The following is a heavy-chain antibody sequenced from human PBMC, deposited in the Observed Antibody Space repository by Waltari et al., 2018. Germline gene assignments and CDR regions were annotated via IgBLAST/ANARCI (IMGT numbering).Heavy chain of an antibody. CDR1: GFTFSSYG. CDR3: AKEGIAAAAGLDAFDI. Sequence: QVQLVESGGGVVQPGGSLRLSCAASGFTFSSYGMHWVRQAPGKGLEWVAFIRYDGSNKYYADSVKGRFTISRDNSKNTLYLQMNSLRAEDTAVYYCAKEGIAAAAGLDAFDIWGQGTMVTVSS. V-gene: IGHV3-30*02. CDR2: IRYDGSNK. D-gene: IGHD6-13*01. J-gene: IGHJ3*02.